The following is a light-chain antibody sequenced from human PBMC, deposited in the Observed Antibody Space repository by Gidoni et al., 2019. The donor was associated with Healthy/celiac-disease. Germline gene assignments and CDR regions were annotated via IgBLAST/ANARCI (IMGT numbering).Light chain of an antibody. CDR1: QSVSSSY. CDR2: GAS. Sequence: EIVLTQSPGTLSLSTGERATLSCRASQSVSSSYLAWYQQKPGQAPRLLIYGASSRATGIPDRFSGSGSGTYFTLTISRLEPEDFAVYYCQQYGSSPRFTFGPGTKVDIK. V-gene: IGKV3-20*01. CDR3: QQYGSSPRFT. J-gene: IGKJ3*01.